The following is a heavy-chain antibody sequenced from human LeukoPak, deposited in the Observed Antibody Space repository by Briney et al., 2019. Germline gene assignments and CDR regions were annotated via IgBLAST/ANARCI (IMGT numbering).Heavy chain of an antibody. D-gene: IGHD5-24*01. CDR1: GGSISSYY. J-gene: IGHJ4*02. V-gene: IGHV4-4*07. Sequence: SETLSLTCSVSGGSISSYYWSWIRQPAGKGLEWIGRMYTNGKSDYSPSLKSRVTMSVDMSKNQVSLKLSSVTAADTAVHYCARGSREMATTFDQWGQGTLVIVSS. CDR2: MYTNGKS. CDR3: ARGSREMATTFDQ.